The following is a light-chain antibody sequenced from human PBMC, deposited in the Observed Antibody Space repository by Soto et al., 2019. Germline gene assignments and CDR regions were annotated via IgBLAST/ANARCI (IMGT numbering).Light chain of an antibody. V-gene: IGLV4-69*01. CDR1: SGHSSYA. CDR2: LNSDGTH. J-gene: IGLJ3*02. CDR3: HSRGTGILRV. Sequence: QLVLTQSPSASASLGASVKLTCTLSSGHSSYAIAWHQQQPEKGPRFLMKLNSDGTHSKGDGIPDRFSGSSSGAERYLTISSLQSENEADYYCHSRGTGILRVFGGGTKLTVL.